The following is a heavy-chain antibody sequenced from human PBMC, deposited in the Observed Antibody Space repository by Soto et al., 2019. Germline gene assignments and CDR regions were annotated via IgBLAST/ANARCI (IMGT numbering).Heavy chain of an antibody. V-gene: IGHV4-31*03. CDR2: IYHSGTT. D-gene: IGHD2-2*01. Sequence: QVQLQESGPGLVKPSQTLSLTCTVSGGSISSGGYYWSWIRQHPGKGLEWIGYIYHSGTTYYNPSPKGRVTRSEDTSQEPFSRKLTSVTAADTAVYYCARVRGHQLLGRFDPWGQGTLVTVSS. CDR3: ARVRGHQLLGRFDP. CDR1: GGSISSGGYY. J-gene: IGHJ5*02.